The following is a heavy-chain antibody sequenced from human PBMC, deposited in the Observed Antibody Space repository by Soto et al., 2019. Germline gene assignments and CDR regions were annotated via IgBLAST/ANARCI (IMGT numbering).Heavy chain of an antibody. D-gene: IGHD2-15*01. V-gene: IGHV3-43*01. Sequence: PGGSLRLSCSASGFTFADYTMHWVRQAPGKGLEWVSLISWDGGSTYYADSVKGRFTISRDNSKNSLYLQMNSPRTEDTALYYCAKDIPGDIPFYGMDVWGQGTTVTVSS. CDR2: ISWDGGST. J-gene: IGHJ6*02. CDR3: AKDIPGDIPFYGMDV. CDR1: GFTFADYT.